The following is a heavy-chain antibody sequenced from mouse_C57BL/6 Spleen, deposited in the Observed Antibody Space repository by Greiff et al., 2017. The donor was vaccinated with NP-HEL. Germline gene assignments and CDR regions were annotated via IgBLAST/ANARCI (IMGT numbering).Heavy chain of an antibody. V-gene: IGHV5-16*01. Sequence: EVQRVESEGGLVQPGSSMKLSCTASGFTFSDYYMAWVRQVPEKGLEWVANINYDGSSTYYLDSLKSRFIISRDNAKNILYLQMSSLKSKDTATYYCARDSSGFDYWGQGTTLTVSS. J-gene: IGHJ2*01. CDR1: GFTFSDYY. D-gene: IGHD3-2*02. CDR3: ARDSSGFDY. CDR2: INYDGSST.